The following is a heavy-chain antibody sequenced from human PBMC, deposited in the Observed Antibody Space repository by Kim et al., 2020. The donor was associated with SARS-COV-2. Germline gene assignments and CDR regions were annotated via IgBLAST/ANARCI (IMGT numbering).Heavy chain of an antibody. Sequence: GGSLRLSCAASGFTVSSNYMSWVRQAQGKGLEWVSVIYSGGSTYYADSVKGGFTISRDNSKNTRYLQMNSLRAENTAVYYCATQVTMIVVEDAFDIWGQG. V-gene: IGHV3-53*01. J-gene: IGHJ3*02. D-gene: IGHD3-22*01. CDR1: GFTVSSNY. CDR3: ATQVTMIVVEDAFDI. CDR2: IYSGGST.